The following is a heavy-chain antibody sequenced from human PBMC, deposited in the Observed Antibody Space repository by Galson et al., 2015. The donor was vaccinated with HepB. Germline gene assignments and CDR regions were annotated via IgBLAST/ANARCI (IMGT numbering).Heavy chain of an antibody. Sequence: PALVNPTQTLTLTCTFSGFSLSSTGVGVGWIRQPPGKALEWLAVIYWDDDDRYSPSLKSRLKITKDTSKNQVVLTMTNMDPVDTATYYCAHVMITFGGVIGPDAFDIWGQGTMVTVSS. D-gene: IGHD3-16*02. J-gene: IGHJ3*02. CDR3: AHVMITFGGVIGPDAFDI. V-gene: IGHV2-5*02. CDR2: IYWDDDD. CDR1: GFSLSSTGVG.